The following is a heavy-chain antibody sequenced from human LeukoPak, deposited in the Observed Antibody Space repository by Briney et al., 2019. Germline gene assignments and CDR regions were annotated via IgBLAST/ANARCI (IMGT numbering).Heavy chain of an antibody. J-gene: IGHJ4*02. D-gene: IGHD7-27*01. CDR1: GFTFSSYA. V-gene: IGHV3-30*04. CDR2: ISYDGSNK. Sequence: PGGSLRLSCAASGFTFSSYAMHWVRQAPGKGLEWVAVISYDGSNKYYADSVKGRFTISRDNSKNTLYLHMNSPRAEDTAAYYCAKDGNWARFENWGQGTLVTVSS. CDR3: AKDGNWARFEN.